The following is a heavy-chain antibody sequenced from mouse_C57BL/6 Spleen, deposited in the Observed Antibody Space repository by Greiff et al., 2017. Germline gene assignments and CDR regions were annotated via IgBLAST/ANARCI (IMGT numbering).Heavy chain of an antibody. CDR3: ARSVGSNSAWFAY. J-gene: IGHJ3*01. CDR1: GYAFTNYL. V-gene: IGHV1-54*01. D-gene: IGHD2-5*01. Sequence: VQLQQSGAELVRPGTSVKVSCKASGYAFTNYLIEWVKQRPGQGLEWIGVINPGSGGTNYNEKFKGQATLTADKSTSTAYMQLSSLTSEDSAVYFGARSVGSNSAWFAYWGQGTLVTVSA. CDR2: INPGSGGT.